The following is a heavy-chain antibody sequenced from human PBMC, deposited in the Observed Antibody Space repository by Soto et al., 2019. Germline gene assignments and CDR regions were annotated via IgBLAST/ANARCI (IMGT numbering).Heavy chain of an antibody. CDR1: GFTFSDFY. J-gene: IGHJ4*02. CDR2: ISSGSTNI. V-gene: IGHV3-11*01. CDR3: ARDRNAAGSDY. Sequence: GGSLRLSCAASGFTFSDFYMSWIRQAPGKGLEWISYISSGSTNIFYADSVKGRFTVSRDNAKNSVYLQMDRLRAEDTAVYYCARDRNAAGSDYWGQGTLVTVSS. D-gene: IGHD1-1*01.